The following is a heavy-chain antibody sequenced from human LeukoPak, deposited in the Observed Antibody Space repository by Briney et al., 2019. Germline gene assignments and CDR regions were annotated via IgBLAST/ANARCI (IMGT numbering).Heavy chain of an antibody. CDR2: INWNGGST. J-gene: IGHJ4*02. Sequence: GGSLRLSCAASGFTFSSYWMSWVRQAPGKGLEWVSGINWNGGSTGYADSVKGRFTISRDNAKNSLYLQMNSLRAEDTALYYCARVTFGGVIVLDYWGQGTLVTVSS. CDR1: GFTFSSYW. CDR3: ARVTFGGVIVLDY. D-gene: IGHD3-16*02. V-gene: IGHV3-20*04.